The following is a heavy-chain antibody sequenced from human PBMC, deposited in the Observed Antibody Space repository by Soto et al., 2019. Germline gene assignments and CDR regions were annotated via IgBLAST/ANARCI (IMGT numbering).Heavy chain of an antibody. J-gene: IGHJ4*02. V-gene: IGHV4-59*01. D-gene: IGHD4-17*01. CDR2: IYSSGNT. CDR1: GGSISNYY. Sequence: PSETLSLTCTVSGGSISNYYWSWFRQTPDKGLESIGYIYSSGNTNYNPSLKSRVTMSLDTSKNQFSLKLSSVTPADTAVYYCARRYGPSFDYWGQGTLVTVSS. CDR3: ARRYGPSFDY.